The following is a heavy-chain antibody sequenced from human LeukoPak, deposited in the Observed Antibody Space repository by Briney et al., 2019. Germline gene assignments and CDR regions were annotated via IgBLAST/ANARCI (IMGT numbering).Heavy chain of an antibody. CDR1: GFTFSDYA. Sequence: PGGSLRLSCSASGFTFSDYAMSWVRQAPGNGLEWVSSISGSGGSTYYTDSVKGRFTISRDNSRNTLYLHMNSLRAEDTAIYYCAKAGCTSTTCYSNCWGQGALVTVSS. CDR3: AKAGCTSTTCYSNC. CDR2: ISGSGGST. D-gene: IGHD2-2*01. J-gene: IGHJ4*02. V-gene: IGHV3-23*01.